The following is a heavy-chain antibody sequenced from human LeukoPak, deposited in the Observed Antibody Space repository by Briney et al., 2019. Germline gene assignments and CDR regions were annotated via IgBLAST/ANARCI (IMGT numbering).Heavy chain of an antibody. D-gene: IGHD1-26*01. CDR3: ARDKRAPTDY. CDR1: GFTFSSYA. J-gene: IGHJ4*02. Sequence: GRSLRLSCAASGFTFSSYAMHWVRQAPGKGLEWVSVISYDGSNKYYADSVKGRFTISRDNSKNTLYLQMNSLRAEDTAVYYCARDKRAPTDYWGQGTLVTVSS. CDR2: ISYDGSNK. V-gene: IGHV3-30*04.